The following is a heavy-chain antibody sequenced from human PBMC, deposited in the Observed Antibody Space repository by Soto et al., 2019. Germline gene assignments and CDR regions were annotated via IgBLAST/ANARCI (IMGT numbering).Heavy chain of an antibody. V-gene: IGHV3-53*01. D-gene: IGHD3-3*01. J-gene: IGHJ4*02. Sequence: EVQLVESGGGLIQPGGSLRLSCAASGFTVSSNYMSWVRQARGKGLEWVSVLYSGGSAYYADSVKVRFTISRDNSKNTLYLPMNRPRAEDTAVYYCARDDRQMRFVFREWGQGTLVTVSS. CDR2: LYSGGSA. CDR3: ARDDRQMRFVFRE. CDR1: GFTVSSNY.